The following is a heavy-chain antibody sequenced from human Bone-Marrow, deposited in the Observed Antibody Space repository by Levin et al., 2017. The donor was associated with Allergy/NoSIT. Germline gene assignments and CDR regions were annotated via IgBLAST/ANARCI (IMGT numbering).Heavy chain of an antibody. J-gene: IGHJ6*02. CDR2: TRSRGSTV. CDR1: GFTFSEHY. CDR3: ARVRGSDVSTANYYYYGMDV. Sequence: GESLKISCNTSGFTFSEHYMGWVRQAPGKGLEWISYTRSRGSTVYYADSVKGRFTVSRDNAENTLYVQMNSLRAEDTAVYYCARVRGSDVSTANYYYYGMDVWGQGTTVVVS. V-gene: IGHV3-11*01. D-gene: IGHD3-10*01.